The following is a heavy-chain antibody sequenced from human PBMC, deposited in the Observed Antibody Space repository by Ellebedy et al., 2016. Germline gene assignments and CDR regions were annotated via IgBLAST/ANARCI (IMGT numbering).Heavy chain of an antibody. CDR1: GYRFTSYW. V-gene: IGHV5-51*01. CDR3: ARRHDLLTGLYN. Sequence: GESLKISCKGSGYRFTSYWIGWVRQMPGKGLEWMGIIHPRDSETRYSPSFQGQATISVAKSTNTAYLQLSSLRASDTAMYYCARRHDLLTGLYNWGQGTLVTVSS. J-gene: IGHJ4*02. D-gene: IGHD3-9*01. CDR2: IHPRDSET.